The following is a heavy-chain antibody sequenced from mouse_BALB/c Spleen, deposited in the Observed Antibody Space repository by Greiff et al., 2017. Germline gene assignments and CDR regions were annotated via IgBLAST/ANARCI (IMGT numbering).Heavy chain of an antibody. J-gene: IGHJ2*01. CDR3: ARDYRYDEGYYFDY. V-gene: IGHV1-7*01. D-gene: IGHD2-14*01. CDR1: GYTFTSYW. CDR2: INPSTGYT. Sequence: QVQLQQSGAELAKPGASVKMSCKASGYTFTSYWMHWVKQRPGQGLEWIGYINPSTGYTEYNQKFKGKATLTADKSSSTAYMQLSSLTSEDSAVYFCARDYRYDEGYYFDYWGQGTTLTVSS.